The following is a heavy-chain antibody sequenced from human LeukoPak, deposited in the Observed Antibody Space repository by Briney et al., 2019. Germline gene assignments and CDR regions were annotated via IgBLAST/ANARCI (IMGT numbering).Heavy chain of an antibody. CDR2: IIPIFGTA. V-gene: IGHV1-69*05. CDR3: ARERCTNGVCYTRWFDP. D-gene: IGHD2-8*01. CDR1: GGTFSSYA. Sequence: SVKVSCKASGGTFSSYAISWVRQAPGQGLEWMGGIIPIFGTANYAQKFQGRVTITTDESTSTAYMELSSLRSEDTAVYYCARERCTNGVCYTRWFDPWGQGTLVTVSS. J-gene: IGHJ5*02.